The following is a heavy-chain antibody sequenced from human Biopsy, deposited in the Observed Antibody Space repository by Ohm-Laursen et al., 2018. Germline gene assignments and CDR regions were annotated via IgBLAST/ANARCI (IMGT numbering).Heavy chain of an antibody. Sequence: ASVKASRKASGYTFTNYSLHWVRQAPGQGLEWMGGDNPNRGTTNYAQKFQGRVTMTSDTSISTAYIELRRLISDDTAVYFCARDRMVTIITLVRADTFDIWGQGTLVSVSS. CDR1: GYTFTNYS. J-gene: IGHJ3*02. V-gene: IGHV1-2*02. D-gene: IGHD3-10*01. CDR2: DNPNRGTT. CDR3: ARDRMVTIITLVRADTFDI.